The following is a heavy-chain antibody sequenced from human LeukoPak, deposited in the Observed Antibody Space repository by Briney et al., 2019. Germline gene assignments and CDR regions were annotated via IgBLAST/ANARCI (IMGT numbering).Heavy chain of an antibody. J-gene: IGHJ2*01. V-gene: IGHV3-48*03. CDR3: ARDKEYCGGDCSYWYFDL. D-gene: IGHD2-21*02. Sequence: PGGSLRLSCAVSGFTFSSYEMNWVRQAPGKGLEWVSYISSSGSTIYYADSVKGRFTISRDNAKNSLYLQMNSLRAEDTAVYYCARDKEYCGGDCSYWYFDLWGRGTAVTVSS. CDR1: GFTFSSYE. CDR2: ISSSGSTI.